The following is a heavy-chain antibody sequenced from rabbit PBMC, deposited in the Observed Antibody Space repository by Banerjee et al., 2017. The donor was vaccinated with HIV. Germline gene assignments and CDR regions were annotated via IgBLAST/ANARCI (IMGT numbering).Heavy chain of an antibody. CDR2: INTSSGNT. J-gene: IGHJ4*01. D-gene: IGHD1-1*01. V-gene: IGHV1S45*01. CDR1: GFSFSNKYV. Sequence: QEQLVESGGGLVQPGGSLKLSCKASGFSFSNKYVMCWVRQAPGKGLEWIACINTSSGNTVYATWAKGRFTISRTSSTTVALQMTSLTAADTATYFCVRQGGVIGWNFNLWGPGTLVTVS. CDR3: VRQGGVIGWNFNL.